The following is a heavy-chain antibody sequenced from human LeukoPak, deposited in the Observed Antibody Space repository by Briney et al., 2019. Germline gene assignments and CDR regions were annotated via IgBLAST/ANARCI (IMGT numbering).Heavy chain of an antibody. CDR3: AKSNGYGLIDI. D-gene: IGHD3-22*01. Sequence: PSETLSLTCAVYGGSFRGYYWSWIRQPPGKGLEWIGEINHSGSTNYNPSLKSRVTISLDTSRNQFSLKLNSVTAADTAVYYCAKSNGYGLIDIWGKGTMATVSS. V-gene: IGHV4-34*01. CDR2: INHSGST. CDR1: GGSFRGYY. J-gene: IGHJ3*02.